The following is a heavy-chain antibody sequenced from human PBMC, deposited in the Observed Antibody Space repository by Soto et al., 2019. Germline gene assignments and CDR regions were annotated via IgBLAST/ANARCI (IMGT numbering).Heavy chain of an antibody. D-gene: IGHD3-10*01. Sequence: QVQLVQSGAEVRKPGASVKVSCKASGYTFSNFGLSWVRQAPGQGLEWMGWISDYNGNTHYAQKFQGRLIMTTDTATRTGYVELRSLTSDDTAVYFWAREGYYSGSGTYSPPRYYGMDVWGPGTTVTVSS. CDR2: ISDYNGNT. J-gene: IGHJ6*02. CDR1: GYTFSNFG. V-gene: IGHV1-18*01. CDR3: AREGYYSGSGTYSPPRYYGMDV.